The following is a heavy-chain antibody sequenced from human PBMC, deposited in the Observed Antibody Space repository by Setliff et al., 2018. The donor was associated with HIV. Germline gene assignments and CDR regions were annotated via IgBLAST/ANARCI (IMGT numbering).Heavy chain of an antibody. D-gene: IGHD3-22*01. J-gene: IGHJ4*02. CDR2: MNHRGVI. CDR1: GVSISSRNW. V-gene: IGHV4-4*02. CDR3: FLFYDDRSGFYWD. Sequence: PSETLSLTCAVSGVSISSRNWWSWVRQPPGKGLEFIGEMNHRGVIKYLSSLKSRVTMAVDTSKKQFSLKLKSVTAADTAVYYCFLFYDDRSGFYWDWGQGTPVTVSS.